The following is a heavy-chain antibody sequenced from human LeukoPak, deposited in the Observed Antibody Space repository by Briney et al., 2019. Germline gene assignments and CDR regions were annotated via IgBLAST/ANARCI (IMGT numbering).Heavy chain of an antibody. Sequence: PGGSLRLSCAASGFTVSSKYMSWVRQTPGKGLEWASVISGSGGSTYYADSVKGRFTISRDNSKNTLYLQMNSLRAEDTAVYYCAKGADCGGDCWYFDYWGQGTLVTVSS. V-gene: IGHV3-23*01. CDR3: AKGADCGGDCWYFDY. J-gene: IGHJ4*02. CDR1: GFTVSSKY. D-gene: IGHD2-21*02. CDR2: ISGSGGST.